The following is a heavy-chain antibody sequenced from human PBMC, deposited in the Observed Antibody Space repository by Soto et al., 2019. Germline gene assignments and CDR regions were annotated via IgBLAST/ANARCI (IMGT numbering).Heavy chain of an antibody. V-gene: IGHV1-69*06. CDR3: AIDRGYCGGDFYDLGFDY. D-gene: IGHD2-21*02. CDR1: GDTFSSYA. J-gene: IGHJ4*02. Sequence: QVQLVQSGAEVKKPGSSVKVSCKASGDTFSSYAISWLRQVPGQGLEWMGGIIPICGTANYAQKFQGRVTITADKSTSKAYKELSSLRAEDTAVYYCAIDRGYCGGDFYDLGFDYWGQGTLVTVSS. CDR2: IIPICGTA.